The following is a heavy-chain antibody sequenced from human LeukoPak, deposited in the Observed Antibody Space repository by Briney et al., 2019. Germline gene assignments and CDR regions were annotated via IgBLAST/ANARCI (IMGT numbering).Heavy chain of an antibody. CDR1: GGSISSFY. D-gene: IGHD3-22*01. Sequence: SETLSLTCTVSGGSISSFYWGWIRQPPGKGLEWIGEINHSGSTNYNPSLKSRVTISVDTSKNQFSLKLSSVTAADTAVYYCARADSSLLIDYWGQGTLVTVSS. CDR2: INHSGST. J-gene: IGHJ4*02. CDR3: ARADSSLLIDY. V-gene: IGHV4-34*01.